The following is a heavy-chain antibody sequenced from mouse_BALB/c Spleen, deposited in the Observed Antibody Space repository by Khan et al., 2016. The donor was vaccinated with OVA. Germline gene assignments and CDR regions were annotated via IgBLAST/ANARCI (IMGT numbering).Heavy chain of an antibody. CDR2: IHPNSGYT. Sequence: QVQLQQSGTELARPGASVKMSCKASGYTFTSYTIHWVKQRPGQGLDWIGYIHPNSGYTTYNQKFKGKATLTADKSSSTAYMQLSSLTSEDSAVYSCTSDSHDYGSNSGMGYWGQGTSVTVSS. CDR3: TSDSHDYGSNSGMGY. V-gene: IGHV1-4*01. J-gene: IGHJ4*01. D-gene: IGHD1-1*01. CDR1: GYTFTSYT.